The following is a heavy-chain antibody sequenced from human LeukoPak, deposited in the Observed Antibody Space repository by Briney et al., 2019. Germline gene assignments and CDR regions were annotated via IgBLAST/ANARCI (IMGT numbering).Heavy chain of an antibody. Sequence: PGGSLRLSCAASGFTFSSYWMSWVRQAPGKGLEWVANIKQDGSEKYYVDSVKGGFTISRDNAKNSLYLQMNSLRAEDTAVYYCARDRSPLYSNYRGYYFDYWGQGTLVTVSS. J-gene: IGHJ4*02. CDR1: GFTFSSYW. V-gene: IGHV3-7*01. CDR3: ARDRSPLYSNYRGYYFDY. CDR2: IKQDGSEK. D-gene: IGHD4-11*01.